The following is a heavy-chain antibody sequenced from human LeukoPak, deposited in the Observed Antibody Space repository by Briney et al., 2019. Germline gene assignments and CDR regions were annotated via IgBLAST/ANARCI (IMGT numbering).Heavy chain of an antibody. CDR2: ISSSGNTI. CDR1: GFTFSSYE. Sequence: GGSLRLSCAASGFTFSSYEMNCVRQAPGKGLEWVSYISSSGNTIYYADSVKGRFTISRDNAKNSLYLQMNSLRAEDTAVYYCASEELGYCSSTSCYAPGYYYYYGMDVWGKGTTVTVSS. D-gene: IGHD2-2*01. V-gene: IGHV3-48*03. CDR3: ASEELGYCSSTSCYAPGYYYYYGMDV. J-gene: IGHJ6*04.